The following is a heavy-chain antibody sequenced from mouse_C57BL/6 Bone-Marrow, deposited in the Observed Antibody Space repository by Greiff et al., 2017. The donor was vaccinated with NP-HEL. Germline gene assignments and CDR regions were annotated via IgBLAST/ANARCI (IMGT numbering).Heavy chain of an antibody. CDR1: GFTFSSYA. CDR3: ARDNTVYFDY. Sequence: EVKLMESGGGLVKPGGSLKLSCAASGFTFSSYAMSWVRQTPEKRLEWVATISDGGSYTYYPDNVKGRFTISRDNAKNNLYLQMSHLKSEDTAMYYCARDNTVYFDYWGQGTTLTVSS. V-gene: IGHV5-4*01. J-gene: IGHJ2*01. D-gene: IGHD1-1*01. CDR2: ISDGGSYT.